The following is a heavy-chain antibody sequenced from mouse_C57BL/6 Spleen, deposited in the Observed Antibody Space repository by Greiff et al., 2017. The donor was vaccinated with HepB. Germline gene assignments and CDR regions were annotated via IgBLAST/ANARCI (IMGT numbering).Heavy chain of an antibody. CDR2: INPNNGGT. CDR3: ASHGSSGFAY. CDR1: GYTFTDYY. V-gene: IGHV1-26*01. D-gene: IGHD1-1*01. Sequence: VQLQQSGPELVKPGASVKISCKASGYTFTDYYMNWVKQSHGKSLEWIGDINPNNGGTSYNQKFKGKATLTVDKSSSTAYMELRSLTSEDSAVYYCASHGSSGFAYWGQGTLVTVSA. J-gene: IGHJ3*01.